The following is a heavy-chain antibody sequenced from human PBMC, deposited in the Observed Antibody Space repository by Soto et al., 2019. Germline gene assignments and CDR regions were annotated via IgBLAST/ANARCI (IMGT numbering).Heavy chain of an antibody. J-gene: IGHJ6*02. CDR1: GYTFTSYA. CDR3: ARDSPTYYDFWSGYYNPYYYYGMDV. CDR2: INAGNGNT. D-gene: IGHD3-3*01. Sequence: QVQLVQPGAEVKKPGASVKVSCKASGYTFTSYAMHWVRQAPGQRLEWMGWINAGNGNTKYSQKFQGRVTITRDTSASTAYMELSSLRSEDTAVYYCARDSPTYYDFWSGYYNPYYYYGMDVWGQGTTVTVSS. V-gene: IGHV1-3*01.